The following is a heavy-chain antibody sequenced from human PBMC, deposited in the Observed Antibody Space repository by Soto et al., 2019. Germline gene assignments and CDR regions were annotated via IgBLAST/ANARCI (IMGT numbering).Heavy chain of an antibody. CDR2: MNPNSGNT. CDR1: GYTFTSYD. V-gene: IGHV1-8*01. J-gene: IGHJ3*02. D-gene: IGHD3-22*01. CDR3: ARWGYYYDSSGYYLSYAFDI. Sequence: ASVKVSCKASGYTFTSYDINWVRQATGQGLEWMGWMNPNSGNTGYAQKFQGRVTMTRNTYISTAYMELSSLRPEDTAVYYCARWGYYYDSSGYYLSYAFDIWGQGTMVTVSS.